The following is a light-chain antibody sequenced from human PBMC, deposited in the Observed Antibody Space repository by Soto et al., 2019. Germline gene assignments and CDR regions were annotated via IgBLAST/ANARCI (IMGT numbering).Light chain of an antibody. CDR3: QQRSNWPLT. CDR1: QSVSSY. V-gene: IGKV3-11*01. J-gene: IGKJ4*01. Sequence: EIVLTQSPATLSLSPGERATLSCRASQSVSSYLTWYQQRPGQAPSLLIYVASNRATGIPARFSGSGSGTDFTLTISSLEPEDFAVYYCQQRSNWPLTFGGGTKVEIK. CDR2: VAS.